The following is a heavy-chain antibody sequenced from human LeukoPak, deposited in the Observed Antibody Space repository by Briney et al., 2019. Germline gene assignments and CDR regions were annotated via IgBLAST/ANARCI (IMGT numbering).Heavy chain of an antibody. CDR1: GFSFSTHA. Sequence: GGSLRLSCAASGFSFSTHAMGWVRQAPGKGLEWVSVIYSGGSTYYADSVKGRFTISRDNSKNTLYLQMNSLRAEDTAVYYCAGEKAPYCGGDCDAFDIWGQGTMVTVPS. J-gene: IGHJ3*02. V-gene: IGHV3-66*01. CDR3: AGEKAPYCGGDCDAFDI. CDR2: IYSGGST. D-gene: IGHD2-21*02.